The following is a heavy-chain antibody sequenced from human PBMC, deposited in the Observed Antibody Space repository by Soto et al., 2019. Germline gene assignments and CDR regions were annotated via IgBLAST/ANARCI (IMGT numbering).Heavy chain of an antibody. J-gene: IGHJ4*02. CDR3: VRYCSTTLCNGVATRTFDY. CDR1: RFTFSTYE. Sequence: SLRLSCVASRFTFSTYEMHWVRQAPGKGLEWVSYISSGGSTVYYADSVKGRFTISRDNTRNSLYLQMNSLRDEDTALYYCVRYCSTTLCNGVATRTFDYWGQGXLVTVYS. V-gene: IGHV3-48*03. CDR2: ISSGGSTV. D-gene: IGHD2-2*01.